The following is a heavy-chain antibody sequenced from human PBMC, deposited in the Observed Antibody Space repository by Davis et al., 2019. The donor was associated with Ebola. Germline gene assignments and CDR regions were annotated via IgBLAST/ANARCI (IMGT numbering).Heavy chain of an antibody. Sequence: MPSETLSLTCAVYDGSFSGYYWSWIRQPPGKGLEWIGYFFYNGSPHYNPSLKSRVTISVDTSKNQFSLKLSSVTAADTAVYYCARDYWATEGAFDVWGQGTLVTVAS. D-gene: IGHD2-8*02. CDR3: ARDYWATEGAFDV. CDR1: DGSFSGYY. CDR2: FFYNGSP. J-gene: IGHJ3*01. V-gene: IGHV4-59*01.